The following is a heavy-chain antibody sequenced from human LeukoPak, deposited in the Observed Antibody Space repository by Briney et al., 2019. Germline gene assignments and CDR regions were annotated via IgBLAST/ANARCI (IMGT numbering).Heavy chain of an antibody. V-gene: IGHV4-34*01. J-gene: IGHJ6*03. CDR3: ARGAPNYAGDSYNYVGGYYDIDV. D-gene: IGHD2-21*02. CDR1: GGPFSGYS. CDR2: IKHSGSS. Sequence: SETLSLTCAVYGGPFSGYSWTWIRQPPGKGLEWIGQIKHSGSSNHDPSLKSRVSIFLDTSKKQFSLELISVTAADTAVYYCARGAPNYAGDSYNYVGGYYDIDVWGKGTTVTVSS.